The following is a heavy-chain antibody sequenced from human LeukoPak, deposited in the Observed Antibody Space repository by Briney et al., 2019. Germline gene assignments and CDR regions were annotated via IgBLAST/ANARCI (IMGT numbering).Heavy chain of an antibody. J-gene: IGHJ4*02. V-gene: IGHV5-51*01. Sequence: GESLKISCKGSGYSFTNYWIGWVRQMPGKGLEWMGIIYPDDSGTRYSSSFQGQVTISADKSISTAYLQWSSLKASDTAMYYCARGHGAAAMRFDYWGQGTLVTVSS. CDR3: ARGHGAAAMRFDY. D-gene: IGHD2-2*01. CDR1: GYSFTNYW. CDR2: IYPDDSGT.